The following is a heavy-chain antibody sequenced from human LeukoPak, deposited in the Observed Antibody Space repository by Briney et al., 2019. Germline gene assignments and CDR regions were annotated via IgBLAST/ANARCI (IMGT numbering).Heavy chain of an antibody. Sequence: GRSLRLSXXASGFTFXXXXXXXVRXXXGXXXXXVSVISYDXXXKYXXXXXXXXFXXXXDXSKNTLFLQMNSLRAEDTAVYFCGGGWLQPIALDYWGQGTLVTVSS. D-gene: IGHD5-24*01. CDR2: ISYDXXXK. J-gene: IGHJ4*02. CDR1: GFTFXXXX. V-gene: IGHV3-30*01. CDR3: GGGWLQPIALDY.